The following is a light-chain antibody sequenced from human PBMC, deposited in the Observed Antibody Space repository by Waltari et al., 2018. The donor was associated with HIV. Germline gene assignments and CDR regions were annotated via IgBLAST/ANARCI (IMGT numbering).Light chain of an antibody. J-gene: IGLJ2*01. Sequence: QSVLTQPPSVSGAPGQRVTISCTGGSSNIGAGYHVHWYQQLPGTAPKPLIYGNSNRPSGVPDRFSGSKSGTSASLAITGLQAEDEADYYCQSYDSSLSGVVFGGGTKLTVL. CDR3: QSYDSSLSGVV. CDR1: SSNIGAGYH. V-gene: IGLV1-40*01. CDR2: GNS.